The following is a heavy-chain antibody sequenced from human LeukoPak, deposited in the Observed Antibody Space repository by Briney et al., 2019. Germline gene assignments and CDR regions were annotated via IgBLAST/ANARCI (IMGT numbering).Heavy chain of an antibody. CDR2: ISSSDGTK. V-gene: IGHV3-48*01. CDR1: GFTFSSYS. J-gene: IGHJ4*02. Sequence: PGGSLRLSCAASGFTFSSYSMNWVRQAPGKGLEWVSYISSSDGTKYYADSVKGRFTISRDNAKNSLYLQMNSLRAEDTAVYYCARDHWSGYFTFVYWGQGTLVTVSS. D-gene: IGHD3-3*01. CDR3: ARDHWSGYFTFVY.